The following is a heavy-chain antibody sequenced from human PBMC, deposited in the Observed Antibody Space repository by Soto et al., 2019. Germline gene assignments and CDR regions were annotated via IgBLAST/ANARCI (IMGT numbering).Heavy chain of an antibody. J-gene: IGHJ4*02. CDR3: ARVPPTPRGDCGGDCYYFDY. Sequence: QVLLVQSGAEVKKPGSSVKVSCKSSGGTFSSYAISWVRQAPGQVLECMGCIIPILGTANYAQKFQGRVTITADESTSTAYMALSSLRSDDTAVYYCARVPPTPRGDCGGDCYYFDYWGQGTLVTVSS. V-gene: IGHV1-69*01. D-gene: IGHD2-21*02. CDR1: GGTFSSYA. CDR2: IIPILGTA.